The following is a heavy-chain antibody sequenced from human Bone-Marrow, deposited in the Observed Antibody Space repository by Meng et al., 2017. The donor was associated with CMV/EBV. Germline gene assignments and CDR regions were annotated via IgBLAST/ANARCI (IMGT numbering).Heavy chain of an antibody. Sequence: GGSLRLSCAASGFTFSRYWMSWVRQAPVKGLEWVANIKQDGSEKNYVDSVKGRFTISRDNAKNSLYLQMNSLRAEDTAVYYCARGYPYDAFDIWGQGTMVTVSS. D-gene: IGHD1-14*01. V-gene: IGHV3-7*01. J-gene: IGHJ3*02. CDR1: GFTFSRYW. CDR3: ARGYPYDAFDI. CDR2: IKQDGSEK.